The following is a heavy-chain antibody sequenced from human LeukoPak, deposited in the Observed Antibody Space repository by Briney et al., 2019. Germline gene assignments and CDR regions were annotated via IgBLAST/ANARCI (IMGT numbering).Heavy chain of an antibody. CDR2: IHYSGST. J-gene: IGHJ4*02. CDR1: GGSFSGYY. Sequence: SETLSLTCAVYGGSFSGYYWSWIRQPPGKGLVYIGSIHYSGSTYYNPSLKSRVTISVDTSENQFSLKLNSVTAADTAVYYCARGSPYHSWGQGTLVTVSS. V-gene: IGHV4-34*01. CDR3: ARGSPYHS.